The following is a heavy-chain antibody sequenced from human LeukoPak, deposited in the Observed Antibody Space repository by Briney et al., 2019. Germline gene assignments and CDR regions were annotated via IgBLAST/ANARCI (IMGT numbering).Heavy chain of an antibody. CDR3: ARDAGIAAAGTVYYYYYYMDV. CDR1: GGSFSGYY. J-gene: IGHJ6*03. D-gene: IGHD6-13*01. CDR2: INHSGST. Sequence: SETLSLTCAVYGGSFSGYYWSWIRQPPGKGLEWIGEINHSGSTNYNPSLKSRVTISVDTSKNQFSLKLSSVTAADTAVHYCARDAGIAAAGTVYYYYYYMDVWGKGTTVTVSS. V-gene: IGHV4-34*01.